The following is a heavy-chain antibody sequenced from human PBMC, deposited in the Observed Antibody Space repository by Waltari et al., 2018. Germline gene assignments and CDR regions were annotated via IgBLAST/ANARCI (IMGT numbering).Heavy chain of an antibody. V-gene: IGHV3-48*01. J-gene: IGHJ4*02. CDR2: ISSSSSTI. CDR1: GFTFSSYS. CDR3: ARGGGVYYFDY. Sequence: EVQLVESGGGLVQSGGSLRLSCAASGFTFSSYSMNWVRQAPGKGLEWVSYISSSSSTIYYADSVKGRFTISRDNAKNSLYLQMNSLRAEDTAVYYWARGGGVYYFDYWGQGTLVTVSS. D-gene: IGHD2-8*01.